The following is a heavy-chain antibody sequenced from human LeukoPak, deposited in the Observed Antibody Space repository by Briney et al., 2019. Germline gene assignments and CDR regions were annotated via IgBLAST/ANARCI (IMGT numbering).Heavy chain of an antibody. V-gene: IGHV3-30-3*01. CDR1: GFTFGSYA. CDR2: MSYDGSKK. Sequence: GRSLRLSCAVSGFTFGSYAMHWVRQAPGKGLEWVAVMSYDGSKKYYADSVKGRFTISRDNSKNTLWLLMNSLRAEDTAVYYCAKGSRTMVRGVYYFDYWGQGTLVTVSS. J-gene: IGHJ4*02. D-gene: IGHD3-10*01. CDR3: AKGSRTMVRGVYYFDY.